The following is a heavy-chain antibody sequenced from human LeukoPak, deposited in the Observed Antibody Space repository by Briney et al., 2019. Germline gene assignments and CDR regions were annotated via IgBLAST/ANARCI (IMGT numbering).Heavy chain of an antibody. CDR2: INVGNDNT. D-gene: IGHD6-19*01. V-gene: IGHV1-3*01. CDR3: ARDAKPGYSSGCSDY. CDR1: GYTFTSYL. J-gene: IGHJ4*02. Sequence: ASVKVSCKASGYTFTSYLIHWVRQAPGQRLEWMGWINVGNDNTKYSQNFQGRVTITRDTSASTAYMELRSLRSDDTAVYYCARDAKPGYSSGCSDYWGQGTLVTVSS.